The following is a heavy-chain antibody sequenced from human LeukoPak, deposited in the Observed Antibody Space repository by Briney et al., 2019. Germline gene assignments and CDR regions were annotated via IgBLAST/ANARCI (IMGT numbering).Heavy chain of an antibody. D-gene: IGHD2-15*01. Sequence: SVKVSCKASGGTFSSYAISWVRQAPGQGLEWMGGIIPIFGTANYAQKFQGRVTITADESTSTAYMELSGLRSEDTAVYYCARDGTHCSGGSCFDYWGQGTLVTVSS. J-gene: IGHJ4*02. CDR1: GGTFSSYA. CDR2: IIPIFGTA. V-gene: IGHV1-69*01. CDR3: ARDGTHCSGGSCFDY.